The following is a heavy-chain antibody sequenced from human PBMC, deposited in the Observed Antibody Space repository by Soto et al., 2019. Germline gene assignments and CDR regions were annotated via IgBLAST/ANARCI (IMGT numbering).Heavy chain of an antibody. Sequence: PGGSLRLSCAASGFTFSSYGMHWVRQAPGKGLEWVAVISYDGSNKYYADSVKGRFTVSRDNSKNTLYLQMNSLRAEDTAVYYCAKDARYYGSGRGYYYMDVWGKGTTVTVSS. D-gene: IGHD3-10*01. V-gene: IGHV3-30*18. J-gene: IGHJ6*03. CDR3: AKDARYYGSGRGYYYMDV. CDR1: GFTFSSYG. CDR2: ISYDGSNK.